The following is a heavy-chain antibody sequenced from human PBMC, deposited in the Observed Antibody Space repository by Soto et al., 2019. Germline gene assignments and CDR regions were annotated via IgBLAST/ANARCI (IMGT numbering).Heavy chain of an antibody. CDR2: IYPGDSDT. CDR1: GYSFTSYW. D-gene: IGHD3-22*01. V-gene: IGHV5-51*01. J-gene: IGHJ6*02. Sequence: PGESLKISCRGSGYSFTSYWIGWVRQMPGKGLEWMGIIYPGDSDTRYSPSFQGQVTISADKSISTAYLQWSSLKASDTAMYYCARHFTSYHITMIPDSYYGMDVWGQGTTVTVSS. CDR3: ARHFTSYHITMIPDSYYGMDV.